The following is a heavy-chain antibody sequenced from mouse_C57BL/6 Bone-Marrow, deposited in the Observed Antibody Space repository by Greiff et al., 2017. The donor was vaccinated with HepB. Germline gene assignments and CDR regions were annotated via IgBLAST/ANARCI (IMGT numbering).Heavy chain of an antibody. D-gene: IGHD2-12*01. J-gene: IGHJ3*01. CDR3: ARRSYYSNWFAY. Sequence: QVQLQQPGAELVKPAASVKMSCKASGYTFTSYWITWVKQRPGQGLEWIGDIYPGSGSTNYNEKFKSKATLTVDTSSSTAYMQLSSLTSEDSAVYYCARRSYYSNWFAYWGQGTLVTVSA. CDR1: GYTFTSYW. V-gene: IGHV1-55*01. CDR2: IYPGSGST.